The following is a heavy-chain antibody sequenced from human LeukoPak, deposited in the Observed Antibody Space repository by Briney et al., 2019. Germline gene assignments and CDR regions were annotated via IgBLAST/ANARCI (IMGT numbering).Heavy chain of an antibody. Sequence: PSETLSLTCAVYGRSFSGYYWSWIRQPPGKGLEWIGEINHSGSTNYNPSLKSRVTTSVDTSKNQFSLKLSSVTAADTAVYYCARHGYSSPDDYWGQGTLVTVSS. CDR1: GRSFSGYY. CDR2: INHSGST. J-gene: IGHJ4*02. D-gene: IGHD6-13*01. V-gene: IGHV4-34*01. CDR3: ARHGYSSPDDY.